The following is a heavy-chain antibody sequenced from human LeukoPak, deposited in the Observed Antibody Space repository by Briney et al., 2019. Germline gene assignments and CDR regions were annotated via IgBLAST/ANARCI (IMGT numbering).Heavy chain of an antibody. J-gene: IGHJ4*02. CDR3: AADTPVPLAQIDF. CDR2: VRRNADGETT. D-gene: IGHD2-2*01. Sequence: GGSLRLSCAASTFILNEAWMSWVRQAPGKGLEWVGRVRRNADGETTEYAAPVQGRFTISRDDSANRLYLQMSGLKTDDTAVYYCAADTPVPLAQIDFWGRGTLVTVSS. CDR1: TFILNEAW. V-gene: IGHV3-15*01.